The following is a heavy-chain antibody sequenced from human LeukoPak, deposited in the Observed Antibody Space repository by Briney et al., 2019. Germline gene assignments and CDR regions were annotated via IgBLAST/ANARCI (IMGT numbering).Heavy chain of an antibody. Sequence: GGSLRLSCAVSGFTFSSYWMSWVRQAPGKGLEWVAIIKQDESEKYYVDSVKGRFTISRDNAKNSLYLQMNSLRVEDTAVYYCARDSSGWSNWFDPWGQGTLVTVSS. CDR2: IKQDESEK. V-gene: IGHV3-7*01. J-gene: IGHJ5*02. CDR3: ARDSSGWSNWFDP. D-gene: IGHD6-19*01. CDR1: GFTFSSYW.